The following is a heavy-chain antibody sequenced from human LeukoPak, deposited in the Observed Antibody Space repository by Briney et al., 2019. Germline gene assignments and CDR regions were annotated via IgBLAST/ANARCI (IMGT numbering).Heavy chain of an antibody. Sequence: GASVEVSCKASGYTFTSYGISWVRQAPGQGLEWMGWISAYNGNTNYAQKLQGRVTMTTDTSTSTAYMELRSLRSDDTAVYYCARDTAVELGDWFDPWGQGTLVTVSS. V-gene: IGHV1-18*01. J-gene: IGHJ5*02. CDR2: ISAYNGNT. CDR1: GYTFTSYG. CDR3: ARDTAVELGDWFDP. D-gene: IGHD6-19*01.